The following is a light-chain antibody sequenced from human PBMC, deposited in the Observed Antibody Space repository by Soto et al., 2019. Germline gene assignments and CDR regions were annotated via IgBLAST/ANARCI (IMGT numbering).Light chain of an antibody. CDR2: EVS. CDR1: SSDVGGYKF. V-gene: IGLV2-14*01. J-gene: IGLJ1*01. Sequence: QPVLTQPASVSGSPGQSITISCTGTSSDVGGYKFVSWYQQHPGTAPKLMIYEVSNRPSGVSSRFSGSKSGNTASLTISGLQAEDEADYFCGSYTGSIYVFGNGTQLTVL. CDR3: GSYTGSIYV.